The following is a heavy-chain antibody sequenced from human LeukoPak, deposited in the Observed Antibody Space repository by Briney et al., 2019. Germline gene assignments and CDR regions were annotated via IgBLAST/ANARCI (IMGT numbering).Heavy chain of an antibody. V-gene: IGHV4-34*01. D-gene: IGHD2-2*01. CDR2: INHSGST. CDR3: ARGSGSSTSWRAYGMDV. Sequence: PSETLSLTCAVYGGSFSVYYWSWIRQPPGKGLEWIGEINHSGSTNYNPSLKSRVTISVDTSKNQFSLKLSSVTAADTAVYYCARGSGSSTSWRAYGMDVWGQGTTVTVSS. CDR1: GGSFSVYY. J-gene: IGHJ6*02.